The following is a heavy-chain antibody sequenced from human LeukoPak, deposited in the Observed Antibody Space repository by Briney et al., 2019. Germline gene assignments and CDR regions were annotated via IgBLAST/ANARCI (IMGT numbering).Heavy chain of an antibody. CDR1: GDSISSRHYY. CDR2: IYSGGGA. D-gene: IGHD4-11*01. Sequence: SETRSLTCTVSGDSISSRHYYWVWIRQSPGKGLEWIGSIYSGGGAHYNSCLNSRVTIFLDTSHNRFSLNLLSVTATDTAVYYCVRDYSNFVQGDWGPGTLVTVSS. CDR3: VRDYSNFVQGD. J-gene: IGHJ4*02. V-gene: IGHV4-39*02.